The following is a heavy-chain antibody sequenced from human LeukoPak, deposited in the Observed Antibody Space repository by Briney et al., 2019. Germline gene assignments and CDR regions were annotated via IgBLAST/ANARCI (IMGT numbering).Heavy chain of an antibody. CDR3: AKVPFLTTLWSFDY. Sequence: PGGSLRLSCSVSGFTFSTYVMHWVRQAPGKGLEYVSAISSNGDNTYYADSVKGRFTISRDNSRNTLYLQMNSLRAEDTAVYYCAKVPFLTTLWSFDYWGQGTLVTVSS. V-gene: IGHV3-64*04. J-gene: IGHJ4*02. CDR1: GFTFSTYV. CDR2: ISSNGDNT. D-gene: IGHD3-10*02.